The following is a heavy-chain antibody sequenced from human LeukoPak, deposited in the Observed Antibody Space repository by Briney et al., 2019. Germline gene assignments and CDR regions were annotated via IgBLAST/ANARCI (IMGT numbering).Heavy chain of an antibody. CDR1: GGTFSSYA. J-gene: IGHJ3*02. V-gene: IGHV1-69*05. CDR3: ARVTGEVGAFDI. D-gene: IGHD7-27*01. CDR2: IIPIFGTA. Sequence: SVKVSCKASGGTFSSYAISWVRQAPGQGLEWLGRIIPIFGTANYAQKFQGRVTITTDESTSTAYMELSSLRSEDTAVYYCARVTGEVGAFDIWGQGTMVTVSS.